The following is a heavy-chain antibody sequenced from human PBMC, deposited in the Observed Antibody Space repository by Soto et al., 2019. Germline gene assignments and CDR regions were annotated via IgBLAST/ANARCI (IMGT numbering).Heavy chain of an antibody. CDR2: IYHSGST. J-gene: IGHJ6*02. CDR3: ARVVGYYYGMDV. Sequence: SETLSLTCADSGGSISSSNWWSWVRQPPGKGLEWIGEIYHSGSTNYNPSLKSRVTISVDKSKNQFSLRLSSVTAADTAVYYCARVVGYYYGMDVWGQGTTVAVSS. V-gene: IGHV4-4*02. CDR1: GGSISSSNW.